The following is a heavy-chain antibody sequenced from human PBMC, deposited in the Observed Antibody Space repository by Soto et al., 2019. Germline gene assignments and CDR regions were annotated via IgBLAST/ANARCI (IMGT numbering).Heavy chain of an antibody. CDR2: IIPILGIA. CDR3: ARCIQQDYYYGMDV. J-gene: IGHJ6*02. CDR1: GGTFSSYT. V-gene: IGHV1-69*02. D-gene: IGHD5-18*01. Sequence: GASVKVSCKASGGTFSSYTISWVRQAPGQGLEWMGRIIPILGIANYAQKFQGRVTITADKSTSTAYMELSSLRSDDTAVYYCARCIQQDYYYGMDVWGQGTTVTVSS.